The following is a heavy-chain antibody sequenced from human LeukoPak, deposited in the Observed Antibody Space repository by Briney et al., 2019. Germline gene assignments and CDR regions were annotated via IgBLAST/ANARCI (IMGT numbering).Heavy chain of an antibody. J-gene: IGHJ2*01. D-gene: IGHD7-27*01. CDR3: ARVTGDGRKNSYFDL. Sequence: NPSQTLSLTCTVSGGSISSGGYYWNWIRQHPGKGLEWIGYIYYSGSTYYNPSLKSRVTISVDTSKNQFSLKLSSVTAADTAVYYCARVTGDGRKNSYFDLWGRGTLVTVSS. V-gene: IGHV4-31*03. CDR1: GGSISSGGYY. CDR2: IYYSGST.